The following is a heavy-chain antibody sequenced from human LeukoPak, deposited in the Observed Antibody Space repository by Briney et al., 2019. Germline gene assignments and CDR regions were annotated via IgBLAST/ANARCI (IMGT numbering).Heavy chain of an antibody. Sequence: GSLRLSCAASGFTVSSNYMSLVRQAPGKGLEWVSVIYSGGSTYYADSVKGRLTISRDNAKNSLYLQMNSLRAEDTAVYYCATAGAGPYGYFDYWGQGTLVTVSS. CDR3: ATAGAGPYGYFDY. J-gene: IGHJ4*02. CDR2: IYSGGST. D-gene: IGHD1-14*01. V-gene: IGHV3-53*01. CDR1: GFTVSSNY.